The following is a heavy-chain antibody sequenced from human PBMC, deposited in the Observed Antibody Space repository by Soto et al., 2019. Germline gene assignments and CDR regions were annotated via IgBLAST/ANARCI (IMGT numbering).Heavy chain of an antibody. V-gene: IGHV3-74*01. D-gene: IGHD3-10*01. Sequence: EVRLVESGGGLVQPGGSLRLSCAASGFTLSRHWMHWVRQAPGKGLLWLSRISGDGSNTNNADAVKGQFTSSRDNPKNTLYLQMNSLRVEDTAVYFCARGGPYASGSSYFDYWGQGVLVTVSS. CDR1: GFTLSRHW. CDR2: ISGDGSNT. J-gene: IGHJ4*02. CDR3: ARGGPYASGSSYFDY.